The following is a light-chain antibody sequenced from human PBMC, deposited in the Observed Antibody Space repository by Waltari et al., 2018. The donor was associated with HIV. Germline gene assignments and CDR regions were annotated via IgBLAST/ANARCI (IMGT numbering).Light chain of an antibody. CDR1: NVGSKD. V-gene: IGLV3-21*02. CDR3: QVWDIISAYVI. CDR2: DDS. J-gene: IGLJ2*01. Sequence: SSVLTQPPSVSVAPGQTVSMTCEGNNVGSKDVHWYQQKPGQAPALVVYDDSDRPSGIPERFSGSKSGNTATLSISRVEVGDGADYYCQVWDIISAYVIFGGGTKLTVL.